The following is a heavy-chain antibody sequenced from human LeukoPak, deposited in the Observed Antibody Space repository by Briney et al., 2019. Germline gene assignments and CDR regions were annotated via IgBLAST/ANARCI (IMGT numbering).Heavy chain of an antibody. CDR1: GFIFTYHW. D-gene: IGHD3-16*01. Sequence: GGSLRLSCAASGFIFTYHWMSWVRQAPGKGLEWVANIKEDESAKFYADSVRGRFTISRDNAKNSLYLQMNNLRVEDTAVYYRARAVDVADYWRRGTLVSV. J-gene: IGHJ4*02. V-gene: IGHV3-7*01. CDR2: IKEDESAK. CDR3: ARAVDVADY.